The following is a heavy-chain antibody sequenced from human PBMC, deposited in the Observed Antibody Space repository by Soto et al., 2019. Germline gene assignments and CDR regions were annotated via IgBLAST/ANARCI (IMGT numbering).Heavy chain of an antibody. Sequence: PSETLSLTCPVSGGSISSYYWSWIRQPPGKGLEWIGYIYYSGSTNYNPSLKSRVTISVDTSKNQFSLKLSSVTAADTAVYYCARVLPPTYYYGSGSPLGMDVWGQGTTVTVSS. CDR3: ARVLPPTYYYGSGSPLGMDV. CDR2: IYYSGST. V-gene: IGHV4-59*01. CDR1: GGSISSYY. J-gene: IGHJ6*02. D-gene: IGHD3-10*01.